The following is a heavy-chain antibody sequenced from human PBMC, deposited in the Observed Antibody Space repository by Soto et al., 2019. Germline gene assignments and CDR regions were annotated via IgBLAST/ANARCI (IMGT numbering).Heavy chain of an antibody. CDR2: IYYSGST. CDR3: ARHGTSVSRGFTIFGVVPDNEFDP. J-gene: IGHJ5*02. CDR1: GGSISSSSYY. D-gene: IGHD3-3*01. V-gene: IGHV4-39*01. Sequence: PSETLSLTCTVSGGSISSSSYYWGWIRQPPGKGLEWIGSIYYSGSTYYNPSLKSRVTISVDTSKNQFSLKLSSVTAADTAVYYCARHGTSVSRGFTIFGVVPDNEFDPWGQGTLVTVSS.